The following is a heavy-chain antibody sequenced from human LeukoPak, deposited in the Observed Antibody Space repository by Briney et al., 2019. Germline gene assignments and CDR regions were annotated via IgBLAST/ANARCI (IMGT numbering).Heavy chain of an antibody. CDR1: GYTFTGYY. Sequence: ASVKVSCKASGYTFTGYYMHWVRQAPGQGPEWMGWINPNSGGTNYAQKFQGRVTMTRDTSISTAYMELSRLRSDDTAVYYCARLLRDGYNLRYFDYWGQGTLVTVSS. J-gene: IGHJ4*02. D-gene: IGHD5-12*01. V-gene: IGHV1-2*02. CDR3: ARLLRDGYNLRYFDY. CDR2: INPNSGGT.